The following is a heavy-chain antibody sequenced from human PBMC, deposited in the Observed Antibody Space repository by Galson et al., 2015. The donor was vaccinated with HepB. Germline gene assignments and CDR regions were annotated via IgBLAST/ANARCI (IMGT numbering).Heavy chain of an antibody. D-gene: IGHD3-22*01. CDR1: GYTFASYY. V-gene: IGHV1-46*01. Sequence: SVKVSCKASGYTFASYYMHWVRQAPGQGLEWMGIINPSGGSTSYAQKFQGRVTMTRDTSTSTVYMELSSLRSEDTAVYYCARSGYPRYFDYWGQGTLVTVSS. CDR2: INPSGGST. J-gene: IGHJ4*02. CDR3: ARSGYPRYFDY.